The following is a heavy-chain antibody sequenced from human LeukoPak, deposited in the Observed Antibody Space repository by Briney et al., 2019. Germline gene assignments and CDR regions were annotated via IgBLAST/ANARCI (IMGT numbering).Heavy chain of an antibody. J-gene: IGHJ4*02. CDR2: IIPILGIA. D-gene: IGHD1-26*01. CDR3: ARGWSGGATEY. CDR1: GGTFSSYA. Sequence: SVKVSCKASGGTFSSYAISWVRQAPGQGLEWMGRIIPILGIANYAQKFQGRVTITADKSTSTAFMELSSLRSDDTAVYYCARGWSGGATEYWGQGTLVTVSS. V-gene: IGHV1-69*04.